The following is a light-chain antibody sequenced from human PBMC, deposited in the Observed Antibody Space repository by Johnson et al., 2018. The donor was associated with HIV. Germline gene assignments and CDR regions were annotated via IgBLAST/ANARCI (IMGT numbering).Light chain of an antibody. CDR3: ETWDSSLSGV. CDR2: DND. CDR1: SSNIGNNY. V-gene: IGLV1-51*01. Sequence: QLVLTQPPSVSAAPGQKVTISCSGSSSNIGNNYVSWYQQLPGTAPKLLIYDNDKRPSGIPDRFSGSKSGTSATLGITGLQTGDEADYYCETWDSSLSGVFGTGTKVTVL. J-gene: IGLJ1*01.